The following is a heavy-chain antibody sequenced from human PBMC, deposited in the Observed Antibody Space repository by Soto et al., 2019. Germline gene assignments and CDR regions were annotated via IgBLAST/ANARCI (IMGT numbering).Heavy chain of an antibody. CDR1: GFTFRTYD. Sequence: EVQLVESGGGLVQPGGSLRLSCEASGFTFRTYDMHWVRQGTGKGLEWVSGISAAGDPDYADSVEGRFTISRANAQNSFFLQMSSLRVGDTAVYYCARTDRDFYGLDVWGQGTTVIVSS. CDR2: ISAAGDP. V-gene: IGHV3-13*05. CDR3: ARTDRDFYGLDV. J-gene: IGHJ6*02.